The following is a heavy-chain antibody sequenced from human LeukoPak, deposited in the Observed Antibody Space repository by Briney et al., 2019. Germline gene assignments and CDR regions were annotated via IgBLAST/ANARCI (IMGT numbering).Heavy chain of an antibody. CDR3: ARGSVDTAVVTGAFDI. D-gene: IGHD5-18*01. J-gene: IGHJ3*02. CDR1: GITLSNYG. V-gene: IGHV3-23*01. CDR2: ISDSGGRS. Sequence: GGSLRLSCAVSGITLSNYGMSWVRQAPGKGLEWVAGISDSGGRSNYADSVKGRFTISRDNPKNTLYLQMNSLRAEDTAVYYCARGSVDTAVVTGAFDIWGQGTMVTVSS.